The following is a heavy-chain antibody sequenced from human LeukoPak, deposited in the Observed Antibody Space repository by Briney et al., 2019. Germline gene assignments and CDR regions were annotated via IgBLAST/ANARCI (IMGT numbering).Heavy chain of an antibody. CDR3: ARRTLLLWFGELYDP. D-gene: IGHD3-10*01. CDR2: INHSGST. V-gene: IGHV4-34*01. Sequence: SETLSLTCAVYGGSFSGCYWSWIRQPPGKGLEWIGEINHSGSTNYNPSLKSRVTISVDTSKNQFSLKLSSVTAADTAVYYCARRTLLLWFGELYDPWGQGTLVTVSS. CDR1: GGSFSGCY. J-gene: IGHJ5*02.